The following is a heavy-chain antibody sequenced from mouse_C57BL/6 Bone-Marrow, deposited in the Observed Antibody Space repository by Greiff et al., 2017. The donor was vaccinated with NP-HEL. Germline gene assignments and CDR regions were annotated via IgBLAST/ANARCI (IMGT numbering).Heavy chain of an antibody. CDR2: IYPGKSDT. J-gene: IGHJ2*01. D-gene: IGHD3-2*02. Sequence: VKMQQSGPVLARPGDSVKMSCYTSGFSFTSYWMHWVKLRPGPGLAWIGAIYPGKSDTSYNQKVKGKAKLTAVTSDSAAYMELSSLTNEDSAVYYCTREAPDDWGKGTTLTVSS. V-gene: IGHV1-5*01. CDR3: TREAPDD. CDR1: GFSFTSYW.